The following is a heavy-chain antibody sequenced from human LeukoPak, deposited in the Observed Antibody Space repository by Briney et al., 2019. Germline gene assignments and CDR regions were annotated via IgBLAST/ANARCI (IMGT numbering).Heavy chain of an antibody. CDR3: ARDGESPGIAVAGIQGY. D-gene: IGHD6-19*01. CDR2: ISAYNGNT. V-gene: IGHV1-18*01. CDR1: GYTFTSYG. J-gene: IGHJ4*02. Sequence: ASVTVSCKASGYTFTSYGISWVRQAPGQGLEWMGWISAYNGNTNYAQKLQGRVTMTTDTSTSTAYMELRSLRSDDTAVYYCARDGESPGIAVAGIQGYWGQGTLVTVSS.